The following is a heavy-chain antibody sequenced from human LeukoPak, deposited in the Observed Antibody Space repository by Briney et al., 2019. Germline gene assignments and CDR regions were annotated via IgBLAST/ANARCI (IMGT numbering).Heavy chain of an antibody. D-gene: IGHD1-7*01. Sequence: ASVKVSCKASGYTFTSYGISWVRQAPGQGLEWMGWISAYNGNTNYAQKLLGRVTMTTDTSTSTAYMELRSLRSDDTAVYYCARERGTTLFPYYYGMDVWGQGTTVTVSS. V-gene: IGHV1-18*01. J-gene: IGHJ6*02. CDR3: ARERGTTLFPYYYGMDV. CDR2: ISAYNGNT. CDR1: GYTFTSYG.